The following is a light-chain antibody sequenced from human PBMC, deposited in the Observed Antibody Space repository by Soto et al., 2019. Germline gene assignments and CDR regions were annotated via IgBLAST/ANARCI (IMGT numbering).Light chain of an antibody. Sequence: QAVLTEPASVSGSLGQSIAISCTGTSSDVGGYNYVSWYQQHPGKAPKLMIYDVSNRPSGVSDRFSGSKSGNTASLTISGLQAEDEADYYCSSYTTSSTYVVGTGTKVTVL. CDR1: SSDVGGYNY. CDR2: DVS. CDR3: SSYTTSSTYV. V-gene: IGLV2-14*01. J-gene: IGLJ1*01.